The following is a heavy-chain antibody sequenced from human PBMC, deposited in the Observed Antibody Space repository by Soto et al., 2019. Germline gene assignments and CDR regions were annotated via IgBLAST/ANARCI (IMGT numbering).Heavy chain of an antibody. CDR1: GYTFTNFP. V-gene: IGHV1-3*01. J-gene: IGHJ4*02. Sequence: QVRLVQSGAEVKMPGASVKVSCKASGYTFTNFPIHSVRQAPGQSLEWMGRINPGNGDPVYSQKCHGRVSMTRDTSASPAYMELSSVRYEDTALYYCASRPGLERGAFDYWGQGTLVTVSS. CDR2: INPGNGDP. D-gene: IGHD1-1*01. CDR3: ASRPGLERGAFDY.